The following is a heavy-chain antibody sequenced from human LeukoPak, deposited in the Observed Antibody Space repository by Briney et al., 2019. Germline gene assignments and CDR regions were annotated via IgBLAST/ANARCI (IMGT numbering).Heavy chain of an antibody. D-gene: IGHD1-26*01. CDR3: AKDRGIVGATASDY. CDR1: GFAFSNFA. Sequence: PGKSLRLSCAASGFAFSNFAMHWVRQAPGKGLEWVSAISGSGGSTYYADSVKGRFTISRDNSKNTLYLQMNSLRAEDTAVYYCAKDRGIVGATASDYWGQGTLVTVSS. J-gene: IGHJ4*02. CDR2: ISGSGGST. V-gene: IGHV3-23*01.